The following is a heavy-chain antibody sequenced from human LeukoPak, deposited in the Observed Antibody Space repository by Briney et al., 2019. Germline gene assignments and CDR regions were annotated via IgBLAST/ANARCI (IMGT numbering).Heavy chain of an antibody. V-gene: IGHV3-7*01. D-gene: IGHD3-16*02. CDR2: IKQDGSEK. Sequence: GGSLRLSCTASGFTFGDYSMSWVRQAPGKGLEWVANIKQDGSEKYYVDSVKGRFTISRDNAKNSLYLQMNSLRAEDTAVYYCARGIMITFGGVITTPRYYFDYWGQGTLVTVSS. CDR1: GFTFGDYS. CDR3: ARGIMITFGGVITTPRYYFDY. J-gene: IGHJ4*02.